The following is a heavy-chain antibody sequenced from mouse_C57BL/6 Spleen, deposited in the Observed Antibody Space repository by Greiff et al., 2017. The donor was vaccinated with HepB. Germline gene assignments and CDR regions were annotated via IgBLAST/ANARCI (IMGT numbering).Heavy chain of an antibody. V-gene: IGHV1-72*01. D-gene: IGHD2-5*01. CDR1: GYTFTSYW. CDR3: ARGNSNPYYYAMDY. CDR2: IDPNSGGT. Sequence: QVQLQQSGAELVKPGASVKLSCKASGYTFTSYWMHWVKQRPGRGLEWIGRIDPNSGGTKYNEKFKSKATLTVDKPSSTAYMQLSSLTSEDSAVYYCARGNSNPYYYAMDYWGQGTSVTVSS. J-gene: IGHJ4*01.